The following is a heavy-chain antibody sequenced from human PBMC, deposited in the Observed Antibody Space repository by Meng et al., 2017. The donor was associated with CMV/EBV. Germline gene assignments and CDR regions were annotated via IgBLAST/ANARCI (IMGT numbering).Heavy chain of an antibody. CDR2: INSDGSST. CDR3: AREGPSGNDY. CDR1: GFTFSSYW. V-gene: IGHV3-74*01. J-gene: IGHJ4*02. D-gene: IGHD1-14*01. Sequence: GESLKISCAASGFTFSSYWMHWVRQAPGKGLVWVSRINSDGSSTSYADPVKGRFTISRDNARNTLYLQMNSLRAEDTAVYYCAREGPSGNDYWGQGTLVTVSS.